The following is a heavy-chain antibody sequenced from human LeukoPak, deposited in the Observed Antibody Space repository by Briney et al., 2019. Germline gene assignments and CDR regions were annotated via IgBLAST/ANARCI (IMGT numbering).Heavy chain of an antibody. V-gene: IGHV1-2*02. CDR1: GYTFTGYY. Sequence: ASVKVSCKASGYTFTGYYMHWVRQAPGQGLEWMGWINPNSGGTSYAQKFQGRVTMTRDTSISTAYMELSRLRSDDTAGYYCARDFQQLVYDYWGHGTLVTVSS. CDR3: ARDFQQLVYDY. CDR2: INPNSGGT. J-gene: IGHJ4*01. D-gene: IGHD6-6*01.